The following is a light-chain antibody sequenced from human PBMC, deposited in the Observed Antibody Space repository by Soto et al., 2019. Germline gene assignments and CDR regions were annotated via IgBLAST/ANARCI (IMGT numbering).Light chain of an antibody. Sequence: DIQMTQSPSSLSASVGDRITITCQASQDISNYLNWYQQMPGKAPKLLIYDASNLETGVPSRFSGSGSGTDFTFTISNLQPEDIGTYYCQQYDDLPITFGQGTRLEIK. CDR1: QDISNY. V-gene: IGKV1-33*01. J-gene: IGKJ5*01. CDR2: DAS. CDR3: QQYDDLPIT.